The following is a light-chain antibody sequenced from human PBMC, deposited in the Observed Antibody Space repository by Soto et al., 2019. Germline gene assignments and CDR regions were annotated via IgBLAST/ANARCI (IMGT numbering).Light chain of an antibody. CDR1: QSFASSY. Sequence: EIVLTQSPVTLSLSAGERATLSCRASQSFASSYLGWYQQKPGQAPRLLIYAASTRATGIPDRFSGSGSATDFTLTISRLEPEDSAVYYCQHYDSSPPYTFGQGTKLEIK. V-gene: IGKV3-20*01. J-gene: IGKJ2*01. CDR2: AAS. CDR3: QHYDSSPPYT.